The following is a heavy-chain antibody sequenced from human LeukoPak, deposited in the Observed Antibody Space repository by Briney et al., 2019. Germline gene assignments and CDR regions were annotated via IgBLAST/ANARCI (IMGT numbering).Heavy chain of an antibody. V-gene: IGHV3-21*01. CDR2: ITTSSTYI. Sequence: GGSLRLSCSVSGFTFSNYEMNWVRQAPGKGLEWVSSITTSSTYIYYADSVKGRFTISRDNAKNSLYLQMNSLRAEDTAVYYCARESDLPVTVVWYFDLWGRGTLVTVSS. CDR1: GFTFSNYE. D-gene: IGHD2-21*02. CDR3: ARESDLPVTVVWYFDL. J-gene: IGHJ2*01.